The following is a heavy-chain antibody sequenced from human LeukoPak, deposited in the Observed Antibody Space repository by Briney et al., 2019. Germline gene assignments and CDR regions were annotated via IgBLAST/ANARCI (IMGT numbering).Heavy chain of an antibody. J-gene: IGHJ4*02. D-gene: IGHD1-7*01. CDR1: GYTFTSYD. Sequence: AASVKVSCKASGYTFTSYDINWVRQATGQGLEWMGWMNPNSGNTGYAQKFQGRVTMTRNTSISTAYMELSSLRSEDTAVYYCARAMGSGITGTTRERYYFDYWGQGTLVTVS. CDR2: MNPNSGNT. V-gene: IGHV1-8*01. CDR3: ARAMGSGITGTTRERYYFDY.